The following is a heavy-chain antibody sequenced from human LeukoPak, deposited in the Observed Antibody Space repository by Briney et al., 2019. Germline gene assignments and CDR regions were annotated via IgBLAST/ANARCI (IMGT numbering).Heavy chain of an antibody. CDR1: GFTFSSYA. D-gene: IGHD5-24*01. CDR2: ISGSGGST. Sequence: PGGSLRLSCAASGFTFSSYALSWVRQAPGKGLEWVSAISGSGGSTYYADSVKGRFTISRDNSKNTLYLQMNSLRAEDTAVYYCAKDLAVDDAFDIWGQGTMVTVSS. V-gene: IGHV3-23*01. J-gene: IGHJ3*02. CDR3: AKDLAVDDAFDI.